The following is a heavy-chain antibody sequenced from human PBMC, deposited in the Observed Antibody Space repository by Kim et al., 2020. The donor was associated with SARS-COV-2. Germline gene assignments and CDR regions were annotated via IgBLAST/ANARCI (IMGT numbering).Heavy chain of an antibody. J-gene: IGHJ4*02. V-gene: IGHV3-23*01. Sequence: YADSVQGRLTISRDNSKNALNLEMNSLRAEDTALYYCAKVTTITAPFYDYWGQGTLVTVSS. D-gene: IGHD4-4*01. CDR3: AKVTTITAPFYDY.